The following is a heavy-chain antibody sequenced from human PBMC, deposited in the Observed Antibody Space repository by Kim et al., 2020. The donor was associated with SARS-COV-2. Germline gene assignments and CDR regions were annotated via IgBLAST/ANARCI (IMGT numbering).Heavy chain of an antibody. CDR3: ARGRVGVVPAPVLGLGPFYEYFILDV. CDR2: ITHSGTT. V-gene: IGHV4-34*01. CDR1: GVSFSGHS. J-gene: IGHJ6*02. D-gene: IGHD2-2*01. Sequence: SETLSLTCAVYGVSFSGHSWSWVRQAPGQGLEWIGEITHSGTTKYNPSLRSRLTISVDVSKNQFSLKLTSVTAADTGLYYCARGRVGVVPAPVLGLGPFYEYFILDVWGHGTTVTVSS.